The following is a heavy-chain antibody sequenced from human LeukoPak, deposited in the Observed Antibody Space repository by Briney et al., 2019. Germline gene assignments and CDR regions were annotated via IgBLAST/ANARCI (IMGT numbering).Heavy chain of an antibody. Sequence: ASVKVSCKASGYTFTSYGISWVRQAPGQGLEWMGWISAYNGNTNYAQKLQGRVTMTTDTSTSTAYVELRSLRSDDTAVYYCAREGGSSGWYEFDYWGQGTLVTVSS. V-gene: IGHV1-18*01. CDR1: GYTFTSYG. D-gene: IGHD6-19*01. CDR2: ISAYNGNT. J-gene: IGHJ4*02. CDR3: AREGGSSGWYEFDY.